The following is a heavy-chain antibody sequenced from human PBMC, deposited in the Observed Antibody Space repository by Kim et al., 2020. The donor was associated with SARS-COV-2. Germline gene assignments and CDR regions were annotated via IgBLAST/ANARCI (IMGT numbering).Heavy chain of an antibody. V-gene: IGHV3-30-3*01. Sequence: GGSLRLSCAASGFTFSSYAMHWVRQAPGKGLEWVAVISYDGSNKYYADSVKGRFTISRDNSKNTLYLQMNSLRAEDTAVYYCARDYGSGSYFFGCTNWGQGTLVTVSS. CDR3: ARDYGSGSYFFGCTN. CDR2: ISYDGSNK. D-gene: IGHD3-10*01. CDR1: GFTFSSYA. J-gene: IGHJ4*02.